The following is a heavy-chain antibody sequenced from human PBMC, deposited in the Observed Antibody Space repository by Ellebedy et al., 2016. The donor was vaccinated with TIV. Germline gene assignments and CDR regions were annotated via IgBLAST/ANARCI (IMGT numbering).Heavy chain of an antibody. V-gene: IGHV3-30-3*01. Sequence: GESLKISCVASGFTFDSYSMHWVCQAPAKGLEWVAVISHDGISQYYADAVKGRFTVSRDNSMTTVHLEMNSLRAEDTALYYCARDLDKSSGWYGGAAYWGQGTQVTVSS. CDR2: ISHDGISQ. CDR1: GFTFDSYS. CDR3: ARDLDKSSGWYGGAAY. J-gene: IGHJ4*02. D-gene: IGHD6-19*01.